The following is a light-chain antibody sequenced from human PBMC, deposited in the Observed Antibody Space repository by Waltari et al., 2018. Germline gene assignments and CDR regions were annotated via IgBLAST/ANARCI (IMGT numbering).Light chain of an antibody. CDR2: EVS. V-gene: IGLV2-8*01. Sequence: QSALTQPPSASGSPGLSVTISCTGTSSDIGTSNYVSWYQQHPGKAPKLMIYEVSKRPAGGPGRFSGSKSGYTASLTVSGLQAEDEADYYCSSHAGSNVVFGGGTKLTVL. CDR1: SSDIGTSNY. CDR3: SSHAGSNVV. J-gene: IGLJ2*01.